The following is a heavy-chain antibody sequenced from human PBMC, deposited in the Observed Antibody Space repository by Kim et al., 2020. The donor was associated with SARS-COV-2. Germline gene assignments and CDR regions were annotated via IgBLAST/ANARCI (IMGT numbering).Heavy chain of an antibody. CDR1: GGTFSSYA. CDR3: ARDPGRRNDAFDI. J-gene: IGHJ3*02. Sequence: SVKVSCKASGGTFSSYAISWVRQAPGQGLEWMGGIIPIFGTANYAQKFQGRVTITADESTSTAYMELSSLRSEDTAVYYCARDPGRRNDAFDIWGQGTMVTVSS. CDR2: IIPIFGTA. V-gene: IGHV1-69*13.